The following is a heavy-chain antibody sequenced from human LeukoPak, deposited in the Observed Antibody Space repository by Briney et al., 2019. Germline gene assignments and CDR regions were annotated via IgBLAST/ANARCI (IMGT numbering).Heavy chain of an antibody. CDR1: GGSISSSSYY. D-gene: IGHD4-23*01. CDR2: IYYSGST. V-gene: IGHV4-39*07. Sequence: SETLSLTCTVSGGSISSSSYYWGWIRQPPGKGLEWIVSIYYSGSTYYNPSLKSRVTISVDTSKNQFSLKLSSVTAADTAVYYCVGGNSDIGLRYWGQGTLVTVSS. CDR3: VGGNSDIGLRY. J-gene: IGHJ4*02.